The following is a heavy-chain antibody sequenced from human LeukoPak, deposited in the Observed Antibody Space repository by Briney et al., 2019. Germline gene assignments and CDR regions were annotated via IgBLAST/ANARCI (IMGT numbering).Heavy chain of an antibody. CDR2: LDSSGST. Sequence: SETLFLTCTVSGGSISSRSDYWGWIRQTPGKGLEWIGNLDSSGSTYYNPSLKSRVTISVGTSKNQFSLNLRSVTAADTAIYFCSRSHDYGGLYFYYYMDVWGKGTTVTVSS. V-gene: IGHV4-39*01. CDR3: SRSHDYGGLYFYYYMDV. D-gene: IGHD4-23*01. J-gene: IGHJ6*03. CDR1: GGSISSRSDY.